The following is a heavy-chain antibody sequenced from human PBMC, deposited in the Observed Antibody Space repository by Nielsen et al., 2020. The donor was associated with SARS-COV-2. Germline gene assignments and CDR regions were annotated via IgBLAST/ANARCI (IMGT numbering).Heavy chain of an antibody. CDR1: GFTVSNNY. D-gene: IGHD4-17*01. J-gene: IGHJ4*02. CDR3: ARALKTTVTTLGFDY. V-gene: IGHV3-53*01. Sequence: GESLKISCAASGFTVSNNYMTWVRQAPGKGLEWVSIIYSGGSTYYADSVKGRFTISRDNAKNSLYLQMNSLRAEDTAVYYCARALKTTVTTLGFDYWGQGTLVTVSS. CDR2: IYSGGST.